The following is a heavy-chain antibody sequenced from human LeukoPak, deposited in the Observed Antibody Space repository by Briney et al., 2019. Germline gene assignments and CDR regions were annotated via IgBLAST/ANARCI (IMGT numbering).Heavy chain of an antibody. CDR3: AREGAAGTFVSYGMDV. CDR1: GFTFSSYW. V-gene: IGHV3-7*01. CDR2: IKQDGSEK. Sequence: GGSLRLSCAASGFTFSSYWMGWVRQAPGKGLEWVANIKQDGSEKYYVDSVKGRFTISRDNAKNSLYLQMNSLRAEDTAVYYCAREGAAGTFVSYGMDVWGQGTTVTVSS. D-gene: IGHD6-13*01. J-gene: IGHJ6*02.